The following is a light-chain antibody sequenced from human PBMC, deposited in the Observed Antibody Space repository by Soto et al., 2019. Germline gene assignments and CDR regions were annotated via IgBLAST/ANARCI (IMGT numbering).Light chain of an antibody. CDR1: QSVSSY. V-gene: IGKV3-20*01. Sequence: IVLTQSPATLSLSPGERATLSWGASQSVSSYLAWYQQIPGQAPRLLIYGASSRATGIPDRFSGSGSGTDFTLTISRLEPEDFAVYYCQQYGSSPWTFGQGTKVDIK. CDR3: QQYGSSPWT. CDR2: GAS. J-gene: IGKJ1*01.